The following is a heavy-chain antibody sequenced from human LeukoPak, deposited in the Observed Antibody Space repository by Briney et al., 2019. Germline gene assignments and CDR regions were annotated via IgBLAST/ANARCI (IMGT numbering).Heavy chain of an antibody. CDR3: ARSDIVVVPAVY. Sequence: PSETLSLTCTVSGGSISSYYWSSIRQPAGKGLELIGRINTSGRTNSKPSCKSHPPMSEDTSKDQFFLKLSSVTAADTAVYYCARSDIVVVPAVYWGQGTLVTVSS. CDR1: GGSISSYY. J-gene: IGHJ4*02. D-gene: IGHD2-2*01. V-gene: IGHV4-4*07. CDR2: INTSGRT.